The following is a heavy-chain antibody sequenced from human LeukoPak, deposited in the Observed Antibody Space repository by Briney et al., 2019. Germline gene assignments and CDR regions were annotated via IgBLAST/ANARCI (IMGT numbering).Heavy chain of an antibody. V-gene: IGHV7-4-1*02. CDR2: INTNTGNP. CDR1: GYIFTTYA. Sequence: VASVKVSCKASGYIFTTYAMNWVRQAPGQGLEWMGWINTNTGNPTYAQGFTGRFVFSLDTSVSTAYLQISSLKAEDTAVYYCARDDPIVGSNYWGQGTLVTVSS. J-gene: IGHJ4*02. D-gene: IGHD1-26*01. CDR3: ARDDPIVGSNY.